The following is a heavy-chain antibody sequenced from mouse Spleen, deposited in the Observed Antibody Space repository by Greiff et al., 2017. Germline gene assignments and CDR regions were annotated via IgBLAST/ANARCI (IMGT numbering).Heavy chain of an antibody. CDR1: GFTFSSYA. Sequence: EVHLVESGGGLVKLGGSLKLSCAASGFTFSSYAMSWVRQTPEKRLEWVATISSGGGNTYYPDSVKGRFTISRDNAKNTLYLQMSSLKSEDTAMYYCARSYYFDYWGQGTTLTVSS. J-gene: IGHJ2*01. CDR2: ISSGGGNT. CDR3: ARSYYFDY. V-gene: IGHV5-9-3*01.